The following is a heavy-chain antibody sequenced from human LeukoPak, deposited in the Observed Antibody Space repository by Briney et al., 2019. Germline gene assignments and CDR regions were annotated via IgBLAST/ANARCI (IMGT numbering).Heavy chain of an antibody. CDR1: GFTFSSYA. Sequence: GGSLRLSCAASGFTFSSYAMSWVRQAPGKGLEWVSSISSSSSYIYYADSVKGRFTISRDNAKNSLYLQMNSLRAEDTAVYYCARFYHDSSGVNDAFDIWGQGTMVTVSS. J-gene: IGHJ3*02. D-gene: IGHD3-22*01. V-gene: IGHV3-21*01. CDR3: ARFYHDSSGVNDAFDI. CDR2: ISSSSSYI.